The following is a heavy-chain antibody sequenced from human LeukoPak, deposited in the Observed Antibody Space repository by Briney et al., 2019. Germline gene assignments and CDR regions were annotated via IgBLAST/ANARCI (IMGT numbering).Heavy chain of an antibody. J-gene: IGHJ4*02. CDR3: AREPIVAAGLAKD. D-gene: IGHD1-26*01. CDR2: ISQSGST. CDR1: TYSISSGYY. Sequence: SETLSLTCTVSTYSISSGYYWGWIRQPPGKGLEWIGSISQSGSTYYSPSLRGRVTISVDTSKNHFSLKLSSVTVADTALYYCAREPIVAAGLAKDWGQGILVTVSS. V-gene: IGHV4-38-2*02.